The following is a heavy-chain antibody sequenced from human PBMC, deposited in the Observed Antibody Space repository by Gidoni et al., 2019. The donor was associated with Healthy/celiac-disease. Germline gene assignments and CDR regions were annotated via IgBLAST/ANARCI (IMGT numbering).Heavy chain of an antibody. Sequence: QVQLVESGGGVVQPGRSLHPSCAASGFTFSSYAMHWVGKAPGKGLEWLAVISYDGSNKYYADAVKGRFTISRDNSKNTLYLQMNSLRAEDTAVYYCARDTGDFDYWGQGTLVTVSS. CDR1: GFTFSSYA. V-gene: IGHV3-30-3*01. J-gene: IGHJ4*02. D-gene: IGHD4-4*01. CDR2: ISYDGSNK. CDR3: ARDTGDFDY.